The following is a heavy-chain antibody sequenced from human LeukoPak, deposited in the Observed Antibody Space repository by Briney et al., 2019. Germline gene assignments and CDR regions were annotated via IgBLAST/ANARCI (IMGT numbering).Heavy chain of an antibody. J-gene: IGHJ4*02. CDR3: AREYSSSSVDY. D-gene: IGHD6-6*01. Sequence: GGSLRLSCAASGFTFSSYAMHWVRQAPGKGLEYVSGISSNGGSTYYANSVKGRFTISRDNSKNTLYLQMGSLRAEDMAVYYCAREYSSSSVDYWGQGTLVTVSS. CDR1: GFTFSSYA. CDR2: ISSNGGST. V-gene: IGHV3-64*01.